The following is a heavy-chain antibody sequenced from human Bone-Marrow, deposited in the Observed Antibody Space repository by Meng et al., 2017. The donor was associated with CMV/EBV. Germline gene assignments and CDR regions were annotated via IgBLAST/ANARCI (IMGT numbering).Heavy chain of an antibody. CDR3: ARGGGGQYSYGMDV. Sequence: SETLSLTCTVSGGSISSYYWSWIRQPPGKGLEWIGYIYYSGSTNYNPSLKSRVTISVDTSKNQFSLKLSSVTAADTAVYYCARGGGGQYSYGMDVWGQGTTVTVSS. CDR2: IYYSGST. D-gene: IGHD3-16*01. J-gene: IGHJ6*02. V-gene: IGHV4-59*01. CDR1: GGSISSYY.